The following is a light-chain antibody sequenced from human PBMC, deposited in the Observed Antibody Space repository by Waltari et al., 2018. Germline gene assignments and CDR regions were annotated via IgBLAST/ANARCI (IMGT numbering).Light chain of an antibody. Sequence: QSVLNQPPSASGTPGQRVTISRSGSRSNIRKNPVTCYQQLPGTTPKLLINSNNQRPSGVPDRFSVSKSGTSASLAISGLQSEDEADYYCATWDASLTGWVFGGGTKLTVL. J-gene: IGLJ2*01. CDR1: RSNIRKNP. V-gene: IGLV1-44*01. CDR2: SNN. CDR3: ATWDASLTGWV.